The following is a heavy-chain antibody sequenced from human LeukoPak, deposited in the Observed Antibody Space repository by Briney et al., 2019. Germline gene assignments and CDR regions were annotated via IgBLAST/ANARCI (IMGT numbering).Heavy chain of an antibody. CDR2: ISYDGSNK. Sequence: PGGSLRLSCAASGFTFSNYWMSWVRQAPGKGLEWVAVISYDGSNKYYADSVKGRFTISRDNSKNTLYLQMNSLRAEDTAVYYCASYGSGSPYAFDIWGQGTMVTVSS. CDR3: ASYGSGSPYAFDI. CDR1: GFTFSNYW. J-gene: IGHJ3*02. D-gene: IGHD3-10*01. V-gene: IGHV3-30-3*01.